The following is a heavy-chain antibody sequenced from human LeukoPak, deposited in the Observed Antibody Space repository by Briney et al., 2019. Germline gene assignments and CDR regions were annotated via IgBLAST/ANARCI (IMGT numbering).Heavy chain of an antibody. Sequence: GGSLRLSCAASGFTFSSYGMHWVRQAPGKGLEWVAVIWYDGSNKYYADSVNGRFTISRDNSKNTLYLQMNSLRAEDTAVYYCARDRSSSSWFFDYWGQGTLVTVSS. V-gene: IGHV3-33*01. CDR2: IWYDGSNK. J-gene: IGHJ4*02. CDR3: ARDRSSSSWFFDY. CDR1: GFTFSSYG. D-gene: IGHD6-13*01.